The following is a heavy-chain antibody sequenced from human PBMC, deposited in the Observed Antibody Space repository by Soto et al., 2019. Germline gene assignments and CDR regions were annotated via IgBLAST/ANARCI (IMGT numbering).Heavy chain of an antibody. Sequence: SETLSLTCTVSGGSISSYYWSWIRQPPGKGLEWIGYIQYSGSTNYNPSLKSRVTISVDTSKNQFSLKLSSVTAADTAVYYCARVLIYGGYVYFDYWGQGTLVTVSS. CDR1: GGSISSYY. CDR3: ARVLIYGGYVYFDY. V-gene: IGHV4-59*01. D-gene: IGHD4-17*01. CDR2: IQYSGST. J-gene: IGHJ4*02.